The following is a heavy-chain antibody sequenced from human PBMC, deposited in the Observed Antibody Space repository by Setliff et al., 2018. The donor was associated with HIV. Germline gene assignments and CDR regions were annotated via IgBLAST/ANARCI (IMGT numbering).Heavy chain of an antibody. V-gene: IGHV3-21*01. J-gene: IGHJ3*02. CDR2: ISSSSSYI. CDR1: GFTFSSYS. D-gene: IGHD3-10*01. Sequence: PGGSLRLSCAASGFTFSSYSMNWVRQAPGKGLEWVSSISSSSSYIYYADSVKGRFTISRDNAKNSLYLQMNSLGAEDTAVYYCARAGIIIDAFDIWGQGTMVTVSS. CDR3: ARAGIIIDAFDI.